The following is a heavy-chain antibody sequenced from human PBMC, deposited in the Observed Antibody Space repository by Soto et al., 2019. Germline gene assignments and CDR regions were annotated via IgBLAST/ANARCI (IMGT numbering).Heavy chain of an antibody. J-gene: IGHJ4*02. CDR3: ARHGSGWDY. CDR2: INAGNGNT. V-gene: IGHV1-3*05. Sequence: QVQLVQSGAEEKKPGASVKVSCKASGYTFSSYAMHWVRQAPGQRLEWMGWINAGNGNTKYSQKSQGRVTITTDTSASAAYMELSSLRSEDTAVYYCARHGSGWDYWGQGTLVTVSS. CDR1: GYTFSSYA. D-gene: IGHD6-19*01.